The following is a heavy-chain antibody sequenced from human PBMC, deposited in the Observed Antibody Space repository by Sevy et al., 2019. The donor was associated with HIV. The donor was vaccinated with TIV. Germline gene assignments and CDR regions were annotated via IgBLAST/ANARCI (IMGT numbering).Heavy chain of an antibody. CDR1: GYTFTSYG. CDR2: ISAYNGNT. J-gene: IGHJ2*01. V-gene: IGHV1-18*01. D-gene: IGHD4-17*01. Sequence: ASVKVSCKASGYTFTSYGISWVRQAPGQGLEWMGWISAYNGNTNYAQKLQGRVTMTTDTSTSTAYMELRSLRSDDTAVYYCAGHGKMTTVTTISWYFDLWGRGTLVTVSS. CDR3: AGHGKMTTVTTISWYFDL.